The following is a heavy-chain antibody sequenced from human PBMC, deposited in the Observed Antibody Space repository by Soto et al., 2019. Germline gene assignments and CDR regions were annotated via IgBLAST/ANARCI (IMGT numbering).Heavy chain of an antibody. V-gene: IGHV1-69*04. Sequence: SVKVPCKASGGTFSSYTISWVRQAPGQGLEWMGRIIPILGIANYAQKFQGRVTITADKSTSTAYMELSSLRSEDTAVYYCARDPLWFGEWNWFDPWGQGTLVTVSS. CDR1: GGTFSSYT. CDR3: ARDPLWFGEWNWFDP. J-gene: IGHJ5*02. CDR2: IIPILGIA. D-gene: IGHD3-10*01.